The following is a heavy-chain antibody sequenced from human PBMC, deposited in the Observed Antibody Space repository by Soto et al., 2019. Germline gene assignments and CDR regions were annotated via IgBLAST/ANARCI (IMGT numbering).Heavy chain of an antibody. J-gene: IGHJ6*03. CDR1: GFTFSSYS. Sequence: GGSLRLSCAASGFTFSSYSMNWVRQAPGKGLEWVSSISSSSSYIYYADSVKGRFTISRDNAKNSLYLQMNSLRAEDTAVYYCARDRRDYYYYMDVWGKGTTVTVSS. CDR2: ISSSSSYI. CDR3: ARDRRDYYYYMDV. V-gene: IGHV3-21*01.